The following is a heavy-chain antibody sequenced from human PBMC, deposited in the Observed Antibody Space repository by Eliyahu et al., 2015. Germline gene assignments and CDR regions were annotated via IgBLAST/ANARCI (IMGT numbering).Heavy chain of an antibody. CDR2: INHSGST. D-gene: IGHD2-2*01. CDR3: ARVGVRIVVVPAVSYYYYGMDV. V-gene: IGHV4-34*01. J-gene: IGHJ6*02. CDR1: GGSFSGYY. Sequence: QVQLQQWGAGLLKPSETLSLTCAVYGGSFSGYYWSWIRQPPGKGLEWIGEINHSGSTNYNPSLKSRVTISVDTSKNQFSLKLSSVTAADTAVYYCARVGVRIVVVPAVSYYYYGMDVWGQGTTVTVSS.